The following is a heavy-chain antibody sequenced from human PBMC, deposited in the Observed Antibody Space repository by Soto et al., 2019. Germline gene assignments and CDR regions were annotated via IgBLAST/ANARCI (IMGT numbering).Heavy chain of an antibody. D-gene: IGHD2-21*02. CDR3: ARGGGFCGADCYKGGIDY. J-gene: IGHJ4*02. V-gene: IGHV3-23*01. CDR1: GITLSSYA. Sequence: GGSLRLSCAASGITLSSYAVTWLRQAPGKGLEWVGGINSSGGSTSYAGSVRGRFTISRDNSKNTLFLQMNILRAEDTALYYCARGGGFCGADCYKGGIDYWGQGALVTVSS. CDR2: INSSGGST.